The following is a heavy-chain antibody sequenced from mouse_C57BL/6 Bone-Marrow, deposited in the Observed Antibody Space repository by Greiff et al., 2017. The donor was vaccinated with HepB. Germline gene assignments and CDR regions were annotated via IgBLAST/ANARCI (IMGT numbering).Heavy chain of an antibody. CDR1: GYTFTSYW. Sequence: QVQLQQPGAELVKPGASVKLSCKASGYTFTSYWMHWVKQRPGQGLEWIGMIHPNSGSTNYNEKFKSKATLTVDKSSSTAYMQLSSLTSEDSAVYYCASEATVVATRLYWYFDVWGTGTTVTVSS. V-gene: IGHV1-64*01. CDR2: IHPNSGST. J-gene: IGHJ1*03. D-gene: IGHD1-1*01. CDR3: ASEATVVATRLYWYFDV.